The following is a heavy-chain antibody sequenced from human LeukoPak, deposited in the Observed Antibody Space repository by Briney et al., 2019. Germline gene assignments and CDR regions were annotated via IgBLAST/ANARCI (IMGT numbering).Heavy chain of an antibody. CDR3: AKDQPPYIVGATFDY. J-gene: IGHJ4*02. Sequence: GGSLRLSCAASGFTVSNTYMSWVRQAPGKGLEWVSVIYSSGGTFYSESVKGRFTISRDYSKNTLYLQMNSLRAEDTAVYYCAKDQPPYIVGATFDYWGQGTLVTVSS. CDR2: IYSSGGT. CDR1: GFTVSNTY. V-gene: IGHV3-53*01. D-gene: IGHD1-26*01.